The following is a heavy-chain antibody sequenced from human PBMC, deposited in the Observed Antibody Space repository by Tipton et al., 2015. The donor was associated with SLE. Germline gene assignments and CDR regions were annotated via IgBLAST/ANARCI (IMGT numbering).Heavy chain of an antibody. CDR3: ARGGIQLWNWFDP. D-gene: IGHD5-18*01. J-gene: IGHJ5*02. CDR2: ISHSGST. Sequence: LRLSCTVSGVSISHYYWSWIRQPPGKGLEWIGYISHSGSTNYNPSLKSRVTISADTSKNQFSLKLSSVTAADTAVYYCARGGIQLWNWFDPWGQGTLVTVSS. V-gene: IGHV4-59*08. CDR1: GVSISHYY.